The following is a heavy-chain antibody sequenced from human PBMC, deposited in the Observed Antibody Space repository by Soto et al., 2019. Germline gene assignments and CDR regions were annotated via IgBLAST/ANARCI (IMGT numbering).Heavy chain of an antibody. J-gene: IGHJ4*02. CDR1: GFTFSTYG. CDR2: IWYDGSNK. D-gene: IGHD5-18*01. Sequence: QVQLVESGGGVVQPGTSLRLSCAASGFTFSTYGMHWVRQAPGKGLEWVAVIWYDGSNKYHGDSLKGRFTISRDNSKKNLYLQMNNLRAEDTAVYYCGRDGALGDTAVVDSWGQGTLVIVSS. CDR3: GRDGALGDTAVVDS. V-gene: IGHV3-33*01.